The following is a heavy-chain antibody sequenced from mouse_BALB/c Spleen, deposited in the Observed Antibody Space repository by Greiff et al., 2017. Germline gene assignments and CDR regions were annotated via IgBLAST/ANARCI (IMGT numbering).Heavy chain of an antibody. CDR1: GFSLTSYG. Sequence: QVQLKESGPGLVAPSQSLSITCTVSGFSLTSYGVHWVRQPPGKGLEWLGVIWAGGSTNYNSALMSRLSISKDNSKSQVFLKMNSLQTDDTAMYYCASIYDGYYWFAYWGQGTLVTVSA. J-gene: IGHJ3*01. D-gene: IGHD2-3*01. V-gene: IGHV2-9*02. CDR2: IWAGGST. CDR3: ASIYDGYYWFAY.